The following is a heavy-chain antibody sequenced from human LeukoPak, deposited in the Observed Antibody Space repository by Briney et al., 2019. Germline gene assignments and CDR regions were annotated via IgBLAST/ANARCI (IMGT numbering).Heavy chain of an antibody. CDR1: GFTFSSYS. V-gene: IGHV3-21*01. CDR3: ARDPGGGNYFDY. J-gene: IGHJ4*02. D-gene: IGHD3-16*01. Sequence: PGGSLRLSCAASGFTFSSYSMNWVRQAPGQGLEWVSSISSSSSYIYYADSVKGRVTSSRDNAKNSLYLQMNSLRAEDTAVYYCARDPGGGNYFDYWGQGTLVTVSS. CDR2: ISSSSSYI.